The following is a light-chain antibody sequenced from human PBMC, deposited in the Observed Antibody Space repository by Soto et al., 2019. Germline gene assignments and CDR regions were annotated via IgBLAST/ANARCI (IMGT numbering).Light chain of an antibody. CDR1: SSDIGGYKY. J-gene: IGLJ1*01. CDR2: DVS. CDR3: SSYTGGSTYV. Sequence: QSALTQPASVSGSPGQSITISCTGTSSDIGGYKYVSWYQQHPGKAPKLMIYDVSNRPSGVSNRFSGSKSGNTATLTISGLQGEDEAAYYCSSYTGGSTYVFGTGTKLTVL. V-gene: IGLV2-14*01.